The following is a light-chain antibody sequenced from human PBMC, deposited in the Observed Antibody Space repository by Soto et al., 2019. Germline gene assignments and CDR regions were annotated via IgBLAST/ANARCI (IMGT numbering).Light chain of an antibody. J-gene: IGLJ1*01. CDR2: EVS. CDR3: SSYAGSNNSLYV. V-gene: IGLV2-8*01. Sequence: QPALTQPPSASGSPGQSVTISCTGTSCDVGGYNYVSWYQQHPGKAPKLMIYEVSKRPSGVPDRFSGSKSGNTASLTVSGLQAEDEADYYCSSYAGSNNSLYVFGTGTKVTVL. CDR1: SCDVGGYNY.